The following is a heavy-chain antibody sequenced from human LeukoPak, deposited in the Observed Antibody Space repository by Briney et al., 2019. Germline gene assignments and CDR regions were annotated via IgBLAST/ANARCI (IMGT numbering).Heavy chain of an antibody. J-gene: IGHJ3*02. D-gene: IGHD3-3*02. CDR2: IESKTDGGTT. V-gene: IGHV3-15*04. CDR1: GFTFSNAW. Sequence: GGSLRLSCAASGFTFSNAWMSWVRQAPGKGLEGVGRIESKTDGGTTDYAAPVKGRFTISRDDSKNTLYLQMNSLKTEDTAVYYCTTISNNDAFDIWGQGTMVTVSS. CDR3: TTISNNDAFDI.